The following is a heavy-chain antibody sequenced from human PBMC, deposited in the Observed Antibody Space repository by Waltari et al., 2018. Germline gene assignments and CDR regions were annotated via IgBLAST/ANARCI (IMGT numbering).Heavy chain of an antibody. CDR2: IYHSGST. J-gene: IGHJ4*02. Sequence: QVQLQESGPGLVKPSETLSLPCAVSGYSISSGYYWGWIRQPPGKGLEWIGSIYHSGSTYYNPSLKSRVTISVDTSKNQFSLKLSSVTAADTAVYYCARHQMGSPDGYWGQGTLVTVSS. CDR3: ARHQMGSPDGY. V-gene: IGHV4-38-2*01. D-gene: IGHD1-26*01. CDR1: GYSISSGYY.